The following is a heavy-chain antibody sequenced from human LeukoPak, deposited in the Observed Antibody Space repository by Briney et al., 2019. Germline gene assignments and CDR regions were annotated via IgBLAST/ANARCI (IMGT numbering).Heavy chain of an antibody. CDR2: FDPEDGET. Sequence: ASVKVSCKVSGYTLTELSMHWVRQAPGKGLEWMGGFDPEDGETIYAQKFQGRVTMTEDTSTDTAYMELSSLRSEDTAVYYCATVGVTYCYDSSGYYHISGLDYWGQGTLVTVSS. V-gene: IGHV1-24*01. CDR3: ATVGVTYCYDSSGYYHISGLDY. CDR1: GYTLTELS. D-gene: IGHD3-22*01. J-gene: IGHJ4*02.